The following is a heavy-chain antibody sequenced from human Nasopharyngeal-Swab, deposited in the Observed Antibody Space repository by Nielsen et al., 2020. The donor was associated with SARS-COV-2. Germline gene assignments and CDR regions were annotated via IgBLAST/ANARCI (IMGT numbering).Heavy chain of an antibody. Sequence: SVKVSCKASGGTFSSYAISWVRQAPGQGLEWMGGIIPIFGTANYAQKFQGRVTITADKSTSTAYMELSSLRSDDTAVYYCAGTQGLSPNWFDPWGQGTLVTVSS. CDR3: AGTQGLSPNWFDP. CDR2: IIPIFGTA. J-gene: IGHJ5*02. V-gene: IGHV1-69*06. D-gene: IGHD4/OR15-4a*01. CDR1: GGTFSSYA.